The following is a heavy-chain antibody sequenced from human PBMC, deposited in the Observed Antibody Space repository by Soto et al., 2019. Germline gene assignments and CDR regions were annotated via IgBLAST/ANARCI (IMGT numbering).Heavy chain of an antibody. CDR2: IFASGRT. J-gene: IGHJ4*02. D-gene: IGHD2-21*02. CDR3: ARAHQRSSAYCGGDCYSGSYFDY. Sequence: SETLSLTCTVSGGSISNDRWSWVRQPAGKGLEWIGRIFASGRTNYNPSLQSRVTMSVDTSKNQFSLTMTSLAAADTAVYYCARAHQRSSAYCGGDCYSGSYFDYWGQGTLVTVSS. V-gene: IGHV4-4*07. CDR1: GGSISNDR.